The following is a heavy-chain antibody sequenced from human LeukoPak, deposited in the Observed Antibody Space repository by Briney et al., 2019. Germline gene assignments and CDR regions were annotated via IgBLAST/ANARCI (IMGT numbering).Heavy chain of an antibody. CDR3: ARDRGRVAGEYFDY. J-gene: IGHJ4*02. D-gene: IGHD6-19*01. Sequence: GGSLRLSCVASGFTVSSNYISWVRQAPGKGLEWVSGIYNGGSTCYADSVKGRFTISRDSSRNTLYLQMNSLRVDDTAVYYCARDRGRVAGEYFDYWGQGTLVTVSS. CDR2: IYNGGST. CDR1: GFTVSSNY. V-gene: IGHV3-66*01.